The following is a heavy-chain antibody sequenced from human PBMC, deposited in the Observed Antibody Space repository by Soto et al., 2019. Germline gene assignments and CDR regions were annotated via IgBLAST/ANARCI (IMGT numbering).Heavy chain of an antibody. CDR1: GYTFSDYY. Sequence: QVQLVKSGAEVKKPGASVKVSCKASGYTFSDYYVHWVRQAPGQGLEWLGFINPSGDSTTYVQKFQGRVTMTRDTSTSTVYMDLSSLRSEDTAVYYCARGSSLALEYWGQGTPVTVSS. CDR3: ARGSSLALEY. J-gene: IGHJ4*02. V-gene: IGHV1-46*01. CDR2: INPSGDST.